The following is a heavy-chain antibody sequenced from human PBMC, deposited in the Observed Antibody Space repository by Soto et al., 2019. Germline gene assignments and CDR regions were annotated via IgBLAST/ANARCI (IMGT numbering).Heavy chain of an antibody. D-gene: IGHD6-13*01. CDR1: GGSISSGDYY. J-gene: IGHJ6*02. Sequence: QVQLQESGPGLVKPSQTLSLTCSVSGGSISSGDYYWSWIRQPPGKGLEWIGHIDYSGNTYHNPSLKCRLAISIDTSKNQYPLKLTSVTAADPAVYYCGRAHRDLQQLVHYYYSMNLWGQGTTVTVSS. CDR2: IDYSGNT. CDR3: GRAHRDLQQLVHYYYSMNL. V-gene: IGHV4-30-4*01.